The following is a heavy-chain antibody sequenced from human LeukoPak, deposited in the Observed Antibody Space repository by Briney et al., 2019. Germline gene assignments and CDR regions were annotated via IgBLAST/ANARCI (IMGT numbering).Heavy chain of an antibody. V-gene: IGHV3-7*01. CDR1: GFIFSNYW. D-gene: IGHD2-8*02. Sequence: QPGGSLRLSCAASGFIFSNYWMYWVRQAPGKGLEWVANIKQDGSEKYYVDSVRGRFTISRGNAKNSLYLQMNSLRGEDTGIYYCASWSSVWGKGTTVTVSS. J-gene: IGHJ6*04. CDR3: ASWSSV. CDR2: IKQDGSEK.